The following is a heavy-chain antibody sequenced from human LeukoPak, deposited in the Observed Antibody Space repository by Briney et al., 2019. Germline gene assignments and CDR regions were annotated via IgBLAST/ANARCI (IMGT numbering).Heavy chain of an antibody. J-gene: IGHJ4*02. Sequence: PSETLSLTXTVSGGSISSYYWSWIRQPPGKGLEWIGYIYYSGSTNYNPSLKSRVTISVDTSKNQFSLKLSSVTAADTAVYYCARRQYSSSWYLDYWGQGTLVTVSS. D-gene: IGHD6-13*01. V-gene: IGHV4-59*01. CDR2: IYYSGST. CDR3: ARRQYSSSWYLDY. CDR1: GGSISSYY.